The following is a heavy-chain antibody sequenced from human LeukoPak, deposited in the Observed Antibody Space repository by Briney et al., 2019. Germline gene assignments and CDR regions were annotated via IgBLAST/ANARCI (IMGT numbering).Heavy chain of an antibody. CDR1: GYTFTAYY. CDR2: INPNSGDT. CDR3: ARGRRSSDYDPTGY. J-gene: IGHJ4*02. Sequence: ASVCVLRKASGYTFTAYYIHWVRQAPGQGLEWMGWINPNSGDTTYAQNFQGRVTMTRDTSISTAYMELSRLRSDDTAVFYCARGRRSSDYDPTGYWGQETLDPVSS. V-gene: IGHV1-2*02. D-gene: IGHD5-12*01.